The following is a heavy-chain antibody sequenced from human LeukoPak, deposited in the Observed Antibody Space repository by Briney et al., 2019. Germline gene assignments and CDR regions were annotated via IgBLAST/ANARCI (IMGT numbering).Heavy chain of an antibody. CDR1: GFTFGSYG. CDR2: IRSDGSNK. J-gene: IGHJ4*02. D-gene: IGHD4-17*01. CDR3: AKDPSVYHGDYIIR. Sequence: GGSLRLSCAASGFTFGSYGMHWVRQAPGKGLEWVTFIRSDGSNKYYADSVKGRFTISRDNSKNTLYLQMNTLIADDTAVYYCAKDPSVYHGDYIIRWGQGTLVTVSS. V-gene: IGHV3-30*02.